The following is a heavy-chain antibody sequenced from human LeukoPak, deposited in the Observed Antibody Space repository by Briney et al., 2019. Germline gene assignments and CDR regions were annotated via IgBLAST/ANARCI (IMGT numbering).Heavy chain of an antibody. Sequence: PSETLSLTCTVSGGSISSYYWSWIRQPPGKGLEWIGYIHYSGSTYYNPSLTSRVTISIDTSKNQFSLKLSSVTAADTAVYFCARGFRGDNFDYWGQGTLVTVSS. CDR2: IHYSGST. J-gene: IGHJ4*02. CDR1: GGSISSYY. V-gene: IGHV4-59*08. D-gene: IGHD7-27*01. CDR3: ARGFRGDNFDY.